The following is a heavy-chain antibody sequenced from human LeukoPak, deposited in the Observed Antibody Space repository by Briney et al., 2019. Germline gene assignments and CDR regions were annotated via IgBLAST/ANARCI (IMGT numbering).Heavy chain of an antibody. CDR3: LGDFKAAT. CDR1: GFTFSTYW. D-gene: IGHD2-15*01. CDR2: IKQDGSQK. Sequence: GGSLRLSRAASGFTFSTYWMTWVRQAPGKGLEWVANIKQDGSQKYYVDSVKGRFTISRDNARNSLYLQMNSLTAEDTAVYYCLGDFKAATWGQGTLVTVSS. V-gene: IGHV3-7*04. J-gene: IGHJ4*02.